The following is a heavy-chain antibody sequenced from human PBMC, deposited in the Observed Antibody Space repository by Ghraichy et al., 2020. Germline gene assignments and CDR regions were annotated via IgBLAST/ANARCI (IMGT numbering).Heavy chain of an antibody. V-gene: IGHV4-4*07. Sequence: SETLSLTCTVSGGSISSYYWSWIRQPAGKGLEWIGRIYTSGSTNYNPSLKSRVTMSVDTSKNQFSLKLSSVTAADTAVYYCAKTTSYYDSSGYHPTFDPWGQGTLVTVSS. CDR1: GGSISSYY. J-gene: IGHJ5*02. CDR2: IYTSGST. D-gene: IGHD3-22*01. CDR3: AKTTSYYDSSGYHPTFDP.